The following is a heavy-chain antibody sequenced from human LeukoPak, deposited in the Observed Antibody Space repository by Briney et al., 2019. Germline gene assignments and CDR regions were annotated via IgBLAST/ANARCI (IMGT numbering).Heavy chain of an antibody. J-gene: IGHJ4*02. Sequence: GGSLRLSCAASGFTFSTFSMNWVRQAPGKGLGWVSYISSSSSAIHYADSVKGRFTISRDNAKNSLYLQMNSLRAEDTAVYYCAGEGAAAGSFDYWGQGTLVTVSS. CDR2: ISSSSSAI. CDR3: AGEGAAAGSFDY. V-gene: IGHV3-48*01. CDR1: GFTFSTFS. D-gene: IGHD6-13*01.